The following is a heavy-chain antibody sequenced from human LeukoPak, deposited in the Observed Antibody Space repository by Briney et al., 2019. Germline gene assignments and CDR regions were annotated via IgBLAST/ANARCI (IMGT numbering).Heavy chain of an antibody. J-gene: IGHJ3*02. CDR2: IYTSGSSP. V-gene: IGHV4-4*07. D-gene: IGHD2-2*01. Sequence: SETLSLTCTVSGGSINSYYWSWIRQSAGKGLEWIGRIYTSGSSPDYSPSLKSRVTMSIDTSKNQFSLQLSSVTAADTAVYYCATSPPVVPAAITAFDIWGQGTMVTVSS. CDR1: GGSINSYY. CDR3: ATSPPVVPAAITAFDI.